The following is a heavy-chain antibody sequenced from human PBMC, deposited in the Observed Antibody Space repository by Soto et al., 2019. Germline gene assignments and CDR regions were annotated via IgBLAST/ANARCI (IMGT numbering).Heavy chain of an antibody. Sequence: EVQRVESGGGLVQPGGSLRLSCAASGFTFSSYSMNWVRQAPGKGLEWVSYISSSSSSIYYADSVKGRFTISRDNAKNSLYLQMNSLRAEDTAVYYCARAGGWELPPGWGQGTLVTVSS. V-gene: IGHV3-48*01. CDR1: GFTFSSYS. CDR3: ARAGGWELPPG. D-gene: IGHD3-10*01. J-gene: IGHJ4*02. CDR2: ISSSSSSI.